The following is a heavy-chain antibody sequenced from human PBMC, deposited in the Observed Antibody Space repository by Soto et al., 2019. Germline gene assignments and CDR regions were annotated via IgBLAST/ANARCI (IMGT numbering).Heavy chain of an antibody. CDR3: ARARLRAVYAFDI. J-gene: IGHJ3*02. CDR2: IYYSGST. D-gene: IGHD5-12*01. V-gene: IGHV4-31*02. Sequence: WTWIRQRPGKGLEWIGYIYYSGSTYYGPSLKSRLSISLDTSKNQFSLRLSSVTAADTAMYYCARARLRAVYAFDIWGQGTMVTVSS.